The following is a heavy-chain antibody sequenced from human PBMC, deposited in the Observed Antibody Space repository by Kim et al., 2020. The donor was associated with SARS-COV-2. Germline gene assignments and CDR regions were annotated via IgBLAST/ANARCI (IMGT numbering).Heavy chain of an antibody. V-gene: IGHV1-69*13. CDR1: GGTFSSYA. CDR3: ANKGYSYGSFDY. D-gene: IGHD5-18*01. CDR2: IIPIFGTA. J-gene: IGHJ4*02. Sequence: SVKVSCKASGGTFSSYAISWVRQAPGQGLEWMGGIIPIFGTANYAQKFQGRVTITADESTSTAYMELSSLRSEDTAVYYCANKGYSYGSFDYWGQGTLVTVSS.